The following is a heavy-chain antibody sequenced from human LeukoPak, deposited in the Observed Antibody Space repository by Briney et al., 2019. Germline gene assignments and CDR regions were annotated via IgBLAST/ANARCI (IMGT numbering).Heavy chain of an antibody. CDR2: ILYSGST. CDR3: ARRSGSYYYFDY. CDR1: GGSISSSSYY. D-gene: IGHD1-26*01. V-gene: IGHV4-39*01. J-gene: IGHJ4*02. Sequence: SETLSLTCTVSGGSISSSSYYRGWIRQPPGKGLEWIGRILYSGSTYYNPSLKSRGPISVETSKNQSSLTLSSVPAAAPAVYYCARRSGSYYYFDYWGQGTLVTVSS.